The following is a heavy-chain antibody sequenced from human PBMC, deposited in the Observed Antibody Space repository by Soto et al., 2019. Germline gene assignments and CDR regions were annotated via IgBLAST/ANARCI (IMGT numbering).Heavy chain of an antibody. CDR1: GFTFSTYW. CDR2: INADGSTT. CDR3: ATVATHSYNWIDP. V-gene: IGHV3-74*01. Sequence: EVQLVESGGGLVQPGGSLRLSCAASGFTFSTYWMHWVRQAPGKGLVWVSRINADGSTTTYADSVKGRFTISRHNAKNTLYLQMNSLRPEDTAVYFCATVATHSYNWIDPWGQGTLVTISS. D-gene: IGHD3-3*02. J-gene: IGHJ5*02.